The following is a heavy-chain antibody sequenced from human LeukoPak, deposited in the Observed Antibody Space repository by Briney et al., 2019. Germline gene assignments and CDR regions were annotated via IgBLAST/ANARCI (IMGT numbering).Heavy chain of an antibody. Sequence: GGSLRLSCAASGFTFSSYSMNWVRQAPGKGLEWVSYISSSSSTIYYADSVKGRFTISRDNAKNSLYLQMNSLRAEDTAVYYCARYGDYEDIDYWGQGTLVTVSS. CDR2: ISSSSSTI. D-gene: IGHD4-17*01. CDR1: GFTFSSYS. J-gene: IGHJ4*02. CDR3: ARYGDYEDIDY. V-gene: IGHV3-48*01.